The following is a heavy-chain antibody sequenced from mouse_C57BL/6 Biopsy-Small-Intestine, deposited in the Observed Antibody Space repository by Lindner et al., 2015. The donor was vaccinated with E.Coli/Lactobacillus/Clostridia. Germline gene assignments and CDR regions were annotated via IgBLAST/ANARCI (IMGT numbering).Heavy chain of an antibody. D-gene: IGHD2-1*01. Sequence: EVQLQESGGGLVKPGGSLKLSCAASGFTFSDCGMHWARQAPEKGLEWVAYISSGSSTIYYADTMEGRFTISRDNAKNTLFLQMTSLRSEDTAMYYCTRPEGNWFANWGQGTLVTVSA. V-gene: IGHV5-17*01. CDR3: TRPEGNWFAN. J-gene: IGHJ3*01. CDR1: GFTFSDCG. CDR2: ISSGSSTI.